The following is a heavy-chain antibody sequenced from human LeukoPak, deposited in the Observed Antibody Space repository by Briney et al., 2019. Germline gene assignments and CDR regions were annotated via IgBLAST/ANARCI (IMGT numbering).Heavy chain of an antibody. J-gene: IGHJ5*02. D-gene: IGHD2-2*01. CDR2: ISSSSSYI. Sequence: PGGSLRLSCAASRFTFSSYTMNWVRQAPGKGLEWVASISSSSSYIYYADSVKGRFTISRDNAKNSLYLQMNSLRAEDTAVYYCAREGQDSTLDPWGQGTLVTVSS. CDR3: AREGQDSTLDP. V-gene: IGHV3-21*01. CDR1: RFTFSSYT.